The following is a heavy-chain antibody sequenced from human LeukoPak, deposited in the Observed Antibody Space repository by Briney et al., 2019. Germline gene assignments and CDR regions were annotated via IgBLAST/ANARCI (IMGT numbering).Heavy chain of an antibody. CDR3: AKAATNEYFQH. Sequence: PGGSLRLSCAASGSTFSTDAMHWVRQAPGKGLEWVSVIYSGGSTYYADSVKGRFTISRDNSKNTLYLQMNSLRAEDTAVYYCAKAATNEYFQHWGQGTLVTVSS. CDR1: GSTFSTDA. J-gene: IGHJ1*01. CDR2: IYSGGST. D-gene: IGHD2-15*01. V-gene: IGHV3-53*01.